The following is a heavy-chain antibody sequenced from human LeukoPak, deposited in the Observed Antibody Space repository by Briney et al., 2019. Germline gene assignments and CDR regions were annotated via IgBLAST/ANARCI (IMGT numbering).Heavy chain of an antibody. V-gene: IGHV1-8*01. Sequence: ASVKVSCKASGYTFTNYDINWVRQATGQGLEWMGWMNPNSGNTGYAQKFQGRVTMTRNTSISTAYMELSSLRSEDTAVYYCARAGYYDFWSGYYNFDYWGQGTLVTVSS. CDR1: GYTFTNYD. D-gene: IGHD3-3*01. CDR2: MNPNSGNT. CDR3: ARAGYYDFWSGYYNFDY. J-gene: IGHJ4*02.